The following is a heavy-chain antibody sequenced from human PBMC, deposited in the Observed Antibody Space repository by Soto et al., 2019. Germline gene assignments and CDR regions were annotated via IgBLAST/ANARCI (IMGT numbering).Heavy chain of an antibody. D-gene: IGHD2-21*02. V-gene: IGHV1-69*13. CDR1: GGTFSSYA. CDR2: IIPIFGTA. J-gene: IGHJ6*02. Sequence: SVKVSCKASGGTFSSYAISWVRQAPGQGLEWMGGIIPIFGTANYAQKFQGRVTIAADESTSTAYMELSSLRSEDTAVYYCAREGVPSVVTPRYYYYGMDVWGQGTTVTVSS. CDR3: AREGVPSVVTPRYYYYGMDV.